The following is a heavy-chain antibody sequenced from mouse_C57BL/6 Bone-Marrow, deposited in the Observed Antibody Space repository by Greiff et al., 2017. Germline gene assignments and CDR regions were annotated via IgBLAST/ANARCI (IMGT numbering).Heavy chain of an antibody. J-gene: IGHJ2*01. Sequence: EVQGVQSGGGLVKPGGSLKLSCAASGFTFSSYAMSWVRQTPEKSLAWVATIIDGGSYTYYPHNVKGRFTISRDNAKNNLYLQMSHLKSEDTAMYYCAIYGSSSFDYWGQGTTLTVSA. CDR1: GFTFSSYA. D-gene: IGHD1-1*01. V-gene: IGHV5-4*01. CDR3: AIYGSSSFDY. CDR2: IIDGGSYT.